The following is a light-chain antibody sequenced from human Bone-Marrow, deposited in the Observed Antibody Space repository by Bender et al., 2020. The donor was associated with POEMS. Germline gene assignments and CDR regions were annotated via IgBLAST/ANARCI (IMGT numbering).Light chain of an antibody. J-gene: IGLJ2*01. CDR3: QAWDSSSGVV. V-gene: IGLV3-1*01. Sequence: SYGLTQPPSVSVSPGHTANITCSGDQLGDQYASWYQLKPGQSPVLVIYEDNKRPSGIPERFSGSNSGNIATLTISGTQALDEADYYCQAWDSSSGVVFGGGTTLTV. CDR2: EDN. CDR1: QLGDQY.